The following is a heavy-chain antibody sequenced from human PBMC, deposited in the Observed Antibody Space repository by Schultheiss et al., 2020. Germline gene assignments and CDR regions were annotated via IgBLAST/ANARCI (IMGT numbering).Heavy chain of an antibody. Sequence: SETLSLTCAVYGGSFSGYYWSWIRQPPGKGLEWIGEINHSGSTNYNPSLKSRVTISVDTSKNQFSLKLSSVTAADTAVYYCAKEKGNQLNAFDIWGQGTMVTVSS. CDR2: INHSGST. CDR1: GGSFSGYY. D-gene: IGHD1-14*01. V-gene: IGHV4-34*01. CDR3: AKEKGNQLNAFDI. J-gene: IGHJ3*02.